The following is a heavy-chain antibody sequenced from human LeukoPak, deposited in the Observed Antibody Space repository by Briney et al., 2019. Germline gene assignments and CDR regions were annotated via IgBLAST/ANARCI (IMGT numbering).Heavy chain of an antibody. CDR3: ATRLPTDY. J-gene: IGHJ4*02. Sequence: SETLSLTCAVYGGSFSDYSWSWIRQPPGKGLEWIGEIDHSGSTNYNPSLKSRVTISVDTSKKQFSLKLSSVTAADTAVYYCATRLPTDYWGQGTLVTVSP. V-gene: IGHV4-34*01. CDR1: GGSFSDYS. D-gene: IGHD5-12*01. CDR2: IDHSGST.